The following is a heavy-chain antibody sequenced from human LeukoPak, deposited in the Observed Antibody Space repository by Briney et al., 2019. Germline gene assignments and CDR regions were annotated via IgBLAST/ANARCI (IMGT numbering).Heavy chain of an antibody. CDR2: INQDGSAK. J-gene: IGHJ4*02. Sequence: GGSLRLSCAASGFTFSRHWMNWVRRAPGNGLEWVANINQDGSAKYFVDSVKGRFTISRDNAKNSLFLQMNSLRAEDTAIYYCARDLRGSFDCWGQGTLVTVSS. D-gene: IGHD1-26*01. V-gene: IGHV3-7*03. CDR3: ARDLRGSFDC. CDR1: GFTFSRHW.